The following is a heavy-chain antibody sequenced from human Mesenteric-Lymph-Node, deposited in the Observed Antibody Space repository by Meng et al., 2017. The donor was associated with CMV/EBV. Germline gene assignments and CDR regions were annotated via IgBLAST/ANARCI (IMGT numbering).Heavy chain of an antibody. Sequence: GSLRLSCAASGFTFSSYWMSWVRQTPGKGLEWVGNVHYSGSTNYKPSLQSRVTISVDTSKNQFSMRLSSVTAADTAVYYCARDTHLSSSWYIDYWGQGILVTVSS. D-gene: IGHD6-13*01. V-gene: IGHV4-59*01. CDR1: GFTFSSYW. CDR3: ARDTHLSSSWYIDY. J-gene: IGHJ4*02. CDR2: VHYSGST.